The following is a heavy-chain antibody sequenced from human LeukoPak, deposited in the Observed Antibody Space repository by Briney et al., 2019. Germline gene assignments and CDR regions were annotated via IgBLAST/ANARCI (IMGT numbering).Heavy chain of an antibody. V-gene: IGHV4-59*06. Sequence: SETLSLTCTVSGGSISSYYWSWIRQPPGKGLEWIGYIYYSGSTYYNPSLKSRVTISVDTSKNQFSLKLSSVTAADTAVYYCARDRYDWGQGTLVTVSS. D-gene: IGHD1-1*01. CDR1: GGSISSYY. J-gene: IGHJ4*02. CDR2: IYYSGST. CDR3: ARDRYD.